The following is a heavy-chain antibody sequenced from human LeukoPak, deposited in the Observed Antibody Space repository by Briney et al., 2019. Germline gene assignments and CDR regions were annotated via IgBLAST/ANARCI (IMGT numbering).Heavy chain of an antibody. CDR2: INSDGSIT. V-gene: IGHV3-74*01. J-gene: IGHJ4*02. Sequence: GGSLRLSCAASGFTFSSFWMHWVRQVPGKGLVWLSRINSDGSITTYVDSVKGRFTISRDNAKNTMYLQMNSLRAEDTAMYYCVRGVGTTSNDYWGQGTLVTVSS. D-gene: IGHD1-26*01. CDR3: VRGVGTTSNDY. CDR1: GFTFSSFW.